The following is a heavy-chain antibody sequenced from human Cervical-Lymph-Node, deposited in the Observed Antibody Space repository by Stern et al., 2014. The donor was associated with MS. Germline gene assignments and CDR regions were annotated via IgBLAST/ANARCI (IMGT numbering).Heavy chain of an antibody. D-gene: IGHD6-19*01. CDR3: ARGEISGWSPEDY. V-gene: IGHV3-48*02. Sequence: EVHLVESGGGLVQPGGSLRLSCAASGFPFSSYSMNWVRQAPGKGLEWISYISSASKNIHYADSVKGRFTMSRDDAKDTLYLQMNSLRDEDTAVYYCARGEISGWSPEDYWGQGTLVTVSS. J-gene: IGHJ4*02. CDR2: ISSASKNI. CDR1: GFPFSSYS.